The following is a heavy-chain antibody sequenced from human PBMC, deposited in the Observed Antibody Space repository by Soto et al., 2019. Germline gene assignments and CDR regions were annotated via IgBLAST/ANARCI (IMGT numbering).Heavy chain of an antibody. CDR3: ARDFVPVHGTFYCTFDY. D-gene: IGHD1-1*01. CDR1: GFSFSTYG. J-gene: IGHJ4*02. CDR2: ISSRGGYI. V-gene: IGHV3-21*06. Sequence: NPGGSLRLSCAASGFSFSTYGMNWVRQSPGKGLEWVASISSRGGYIYYVDSVKGRFTISRDNAKNSLYLQMNSLRAEDTAIYYCARDFVPVHGTFYCTFDYWGQGTQVTVSS.